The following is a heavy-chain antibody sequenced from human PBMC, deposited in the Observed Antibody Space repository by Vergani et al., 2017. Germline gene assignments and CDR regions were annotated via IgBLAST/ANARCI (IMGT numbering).Heavy chain of an antibody. J-gene: IGHJ5*02. CDR1: GYSVNSGYY. V-gene: IGHV4-38-2*02. Sequence: QVQLRESGPGLVKPSETLSLSCTMSGYSVNSGYYWAWIRQTAAKGLEWIGSAYHSGATYYNPALESRVTILLDTSSKQFSLRHNSVTAADTAVYYCAGGNDHGTYNPPLDPWGPGTRVTVSS. CDR2: AYHSGAT. CDR3: AGGNDHGTYNPPLDP. D-gene: IGHD4/OR15-4a*01.